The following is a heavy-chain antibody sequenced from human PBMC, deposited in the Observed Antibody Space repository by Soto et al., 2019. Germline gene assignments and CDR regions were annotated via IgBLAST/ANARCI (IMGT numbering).Heavy chain of an antibody. CDR3: VREGIGAWHFDS. D-gene: IGHD4-17*01. J-gene: IGHJ4*02. Sequence: GASLRLSCSASGFTFSSYAMHWVRQAPGKGLEWVANIKKDASQSYLVDSVKGLFTMSRDNTGNSLHIQMDSLRAEDTAVYFWVREGIGAWHFDSWCQGTLVTVS. CDR2: IKKDASQS. CDR1: GFTFSSYA. V-gene: IGHV3-7*01.